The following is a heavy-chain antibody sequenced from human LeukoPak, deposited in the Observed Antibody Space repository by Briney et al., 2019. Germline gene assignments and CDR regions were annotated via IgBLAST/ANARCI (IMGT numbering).Heavy chain of an antibody. CDR3: ARGYSSSWYLPGAYYYMDV. Sequence: SETLSLTCTVSGGSISSYYWSWIRQPPGKGLEWIGYIYYSGSTNYNPSFKSRVTISVDTSKNQFSLKLSSVTAADTAVYYCARGYSSSWYLPGAYYYMDVWGKGTTVTVPS. D-gene: IGHD6-13*01. CDR2: IYYSGST. J-gene: IGHJ6*03. V-gene: IGHV4-59*01. CDR1: GGSISSYY.